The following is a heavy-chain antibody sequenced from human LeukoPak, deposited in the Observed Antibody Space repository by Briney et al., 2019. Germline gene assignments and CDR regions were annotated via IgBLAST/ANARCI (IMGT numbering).Heavy chain of an antibody. V-gene: IGHV3-13*05. CDR3: ARKGGSSGWYGGSYGFDY. D-gene: IGHD6-19*01. J-gene: IGHJ4*02. CDR1: GFTFSSYD. CDR2: IGTAGDP. Sequence: GGSLRLSCAASGFTFSSYDMHWVRQATGKGLEWVSAIGTAGDPYYPGSVKGRFTISRENAKNSLYLQMNSLRAGDTAVYYCARKGGSSGWYGGSYGFDYWGQGTLVTVSS.